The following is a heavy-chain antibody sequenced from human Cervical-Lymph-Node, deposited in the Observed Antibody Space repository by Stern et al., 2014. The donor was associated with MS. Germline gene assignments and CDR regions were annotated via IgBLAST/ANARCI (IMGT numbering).Heavy chain of an antibody. Sequence: QVQLQESGPGLVKPSETLSLTCSVSGGSITGYYWSWFRQPPGKGLEWIGYIYYSGSTNYNPSLKSRVSISVDTSMNQFSLHLSSVPAGDPALYYCARPPPLWASILYFDFWGRGSLVTVSS. CDR3: ARPPPLWASILYFDF. CDR1: GGSITGYY. J-gene: IGHJ2*01. V-gene: IGHV4-59*01. CDR2: IYYSGST. D-gene: IGHD2-15*01.